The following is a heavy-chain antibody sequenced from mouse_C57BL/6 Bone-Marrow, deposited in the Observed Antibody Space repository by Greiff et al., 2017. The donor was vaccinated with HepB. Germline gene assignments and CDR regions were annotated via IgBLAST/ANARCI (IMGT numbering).Heavy chain of an antibody. V-gene: IGHV3-6*01. CDR1: GYSITSGYY. J-gene: IGHJ3*01. Sequence: ESGPGLVKPSQSLSLTCSVPGYSITSGYYWNWIRQFPGNNLEWMGYISYDGSTNYNPSLNNRISITRDTSKNQFFLKLNSVTTEYTATYYCARLTSSSAFWFAYWGQGTLVTVSA. CDR3: ARLTSSSAFWFAY. D-gene: IGHD3-2*02. CDR2: ISYDGST.